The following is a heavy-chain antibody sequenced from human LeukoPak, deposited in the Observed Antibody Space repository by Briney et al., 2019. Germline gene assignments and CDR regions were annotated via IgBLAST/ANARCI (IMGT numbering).Heavy chain of an antibody. CDR1: GDSISSTNYY. Sequence: SETLSLTYTVSGDSISSTNYYWDWIRQPPGKGLEWIGSIYYSGNTYYNPSLKSRVTISIDTSKNQFSLKLSSMTAADTAVYYCARQTWIQLWFLDYWGQGTLVTVSS. CDR3: ARQTWIQLWFLDY. V-gene: IGHV4-39*01. D-gene: IGHD5-18*01. CDR2: IYYSGNT. J-gene: IGHJ4*02.